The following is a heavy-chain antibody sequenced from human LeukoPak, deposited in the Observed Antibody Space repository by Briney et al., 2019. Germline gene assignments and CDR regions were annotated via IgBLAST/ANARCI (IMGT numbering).Heavy chain of an antibody. CDR1: GFTFSNYG. J-gene: IGHJ4*02. D-gene: IGHD2-21*01. Sequence: PGGSLRLSCAASGFTFSNYGMSWVRQAPGKGLEWVSVIRGSGGGTYYADSVKGRFTISRDNSKNTLYLQMTSLRAEDSAVYYCVKARMPYCGTDYRESLGQGALVTVSS. CDR3: VKARMPYCGTDYRES. CDR2: IRGSGGGT. V-gene: IGHV3-23*01.